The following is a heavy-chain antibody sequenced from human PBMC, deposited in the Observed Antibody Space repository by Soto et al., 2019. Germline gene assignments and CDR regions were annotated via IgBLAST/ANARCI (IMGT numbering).Heavy chain of an antibody. Sequence: SETLSLTCTVSGGSISSPNFYWSWIRQPPGKGLEWIGYIYYSGSTYYNPSLKSRVTISVDTSKNQFSLQLTSVTAADTAVYYCATVRSRWNIDYWGQGTLVTVSS. D-gene: IGHD6-13*01. CDR2: IYYSGST. CDR1: GGSISSPNFY. V-gene: IGHV4-30-4*01. CDR3: ATVRSRWNIDY. J-gene: IGHJ4*02.